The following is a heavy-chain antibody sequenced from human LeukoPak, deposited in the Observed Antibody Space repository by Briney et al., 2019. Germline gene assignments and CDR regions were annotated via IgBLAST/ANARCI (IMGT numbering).Heavy chain of an antibody. J-gene: IGHJ4*02. CDR2: IYSGGST. CDR3: ARDRSPFDY. D-gene: IGHD1-26*01. CDR1: GFTVSSNY. V-gene: IGHV3-66*01. Sequence: PGGSLRLSCAASGFTVSSNYMSWVRQAPGKGLEWVSVIYSGGSTFYADSVKGRFTISRDSSKNTLSLQMNSLRAEDTAVYYCARDRSPFDYWGQGTLVTVSS.